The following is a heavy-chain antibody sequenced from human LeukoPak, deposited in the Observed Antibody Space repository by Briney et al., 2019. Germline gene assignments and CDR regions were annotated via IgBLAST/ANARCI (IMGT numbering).Heavy chain of an antibody. V-gene: IGHV3-30*02. CDR3: AREPTSQAEGLFDY. CDR2: IRYDGSNK. J-gene: IGHJ4*02. CDR1: GFTFSSYG. D-gene: IGHD5-12*01. Sequence: GGSLRLSCAASGFTFSSYGMHWVRQAPGKGLGWVAFIRYDGSNKYYADSVKGRFTISRDNSKNTLYLQMNSLRAEDTAVHYCAREPTSQAEGLFDYWGQGTLVTVSS.